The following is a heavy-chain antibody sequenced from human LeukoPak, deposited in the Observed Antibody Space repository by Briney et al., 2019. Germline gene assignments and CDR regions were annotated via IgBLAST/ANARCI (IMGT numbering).Heavy chain of an antibody. J-gene: IGHJ4*02. CDR3: AKDLNRYCSGGSCYFYDY. CDR1: GFTFSSYG. V-gene: IGHV3-30*02. CDR2: IRYDGSNK. D-gene: IGHD2-15*01. Sequence: PGGSLRLSCAASGFTFSSYGMHWVRQAPDKGLEWVAFIRYDGSNKYYADSVKGRFTISRDNSKNTLYLQMNSLRAEDTAVYYCAKDLNRYCSGGSCYFYDYWGQGTLVTVSS.